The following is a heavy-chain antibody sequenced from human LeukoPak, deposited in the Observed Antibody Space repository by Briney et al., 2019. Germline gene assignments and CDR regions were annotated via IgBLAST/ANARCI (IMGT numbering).Heavy chain of an antibody. V-gene: IGHV3-49*03. CDR3: TNFITIFGVVNY. D-gene: IGHD3-3*01. Sequence: GGSLRLSCTASGFTFGDYAMSWFRQAPGKGLEWVGFIRSKAYGGTTEYAASVKGRFTISRDDSKSIAYLQMNSLKTEDTAVYYCTNFITIFGVVNYWGQGTLVTVSS. CDR1: GFTFGDYA. CDR2: IRSKAYGGTT. J-gene: IGHJ4*02.